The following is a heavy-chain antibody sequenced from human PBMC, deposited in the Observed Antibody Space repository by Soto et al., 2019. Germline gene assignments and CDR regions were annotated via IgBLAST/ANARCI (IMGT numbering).Heavy chain of an antibody. CDR3: ARERADISGYYIDS. CDR1: GFTVSSNY. V-gene: IGHV3-53*01. D-gene: IGHD3-22*01. CDR2: IYSGGNI. Sequence: EVQLVESGGGLIQPGGSLRLSCAASGFTVSSNYMSWVRQAPGKGLEWVSIIYSGGNIYYADSVKGRFTISRDNSKNTLYLQMNSLRAEDTAVYYCARERADISGYYIDSWGQGTLVTVSS. J-gene: IGHJ4*02.